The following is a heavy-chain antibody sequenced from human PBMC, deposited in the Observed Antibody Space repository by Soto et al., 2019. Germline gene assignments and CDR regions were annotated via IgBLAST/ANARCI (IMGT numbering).Heavy chain of an antibody. Sequence: GVFLSLSCAASGFTFSSYSMNWVRQAPGKGLEWLSSISSSSSYIYYADSVKGRFTISRDNAKNSLYLQMNSLRAEDTAVYYCASPGGGIAARPAPNAFDIWGQGTMVTVS. J-gene: IGHJ3*02. D-gene: IGHD6-6*01. CDR3: ASPGGGIAARPAPNAFDI. CDR1: GFTFSSYS. CDR2: ISSSSSYI. V-gene: IGHV3-21*01.